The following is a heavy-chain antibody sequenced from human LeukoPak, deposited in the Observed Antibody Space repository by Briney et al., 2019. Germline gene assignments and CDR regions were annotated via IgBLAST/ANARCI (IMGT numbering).Heavy chain of an antibody. D-gene: IGHD3-22*01. CDR3: ARDGYYYDSSGYTGARDY. J-gene: IGHJ4*02. CDR1: GGTFSSYA. V-gene: IGHV1-69*06. CDR2: IIPIFGTA. Sequence: ASVKVSCKASGGTFSSYAISWVRQAPGQGLEWMGGIIPIFGTANYAQKFQGRVTITADKSTSTAYMELRSLRSDDTAVYYCARDGYYYDSSGYTGARDYWGQGTLVTVSS.